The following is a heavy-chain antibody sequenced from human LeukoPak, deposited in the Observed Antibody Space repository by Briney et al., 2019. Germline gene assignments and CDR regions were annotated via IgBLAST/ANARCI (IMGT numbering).Heavy chain of an antibody. J-gene: IGHJ4*02. CDR1: GYTFTNHA. CDR3: ARVLGSARMVYALYFDY. V-gene: IGHV1-18*01. CDR2: VSAYNGNT. D-gene: IGHD2-8*01. Sequence: ASVTVSCKASGYTFTNHAMHWVRQAPGQGLEWMGWVSAYNGNTNYAQKLQGRVTMTTDTSTSTAYMELRSLRSDDTAVYYCARVLGSARMVYALYFDYWGQGTLVTVSS.